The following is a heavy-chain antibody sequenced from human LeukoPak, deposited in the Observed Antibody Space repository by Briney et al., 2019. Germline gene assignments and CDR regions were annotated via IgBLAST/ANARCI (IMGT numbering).Heavy chain of an antibody. Sequence: GGSLRLSCAASGFTFSSYEMNWVRQAPGKGLEWVSYISSSGSTIYYADSVKGRFTISRDNAKNSLYLQMNSLRAGDTAVYYCARGYCSGGSCYSFLDYWGQGTLVTVSS. CDR3: ARGYCSGGSCYSFLDY. D-gene: IGHD2-15*01. CDR2: ISSSGSTI. V-gene: IGHV3-48*03. J-gene: IGHJ4*02. CDR1: GFTFSSYE.